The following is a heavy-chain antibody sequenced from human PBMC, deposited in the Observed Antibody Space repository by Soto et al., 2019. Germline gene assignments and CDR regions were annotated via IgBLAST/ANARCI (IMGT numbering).Heavy chain of an antibody. Sequence: QVQLVQSGAEVKNPGASVKVSCTASGYTFTRYGIGWARQAPVQGLEWMGWINTYNGNTNYAQNVQGRVTLTTDTSTSTAYMELRSLRSNDTAIYYCAMVDVDATSCPQYVWGQGTTVIVSS. CDR3: AMVDVDATSCPQYV. CDR2: INTYNGNT. D-gene: IGHD2-2*03. J-gene: IGHJ6*02. CDR1: GYTFTRYG. V-gene: IGHV1-18*01.